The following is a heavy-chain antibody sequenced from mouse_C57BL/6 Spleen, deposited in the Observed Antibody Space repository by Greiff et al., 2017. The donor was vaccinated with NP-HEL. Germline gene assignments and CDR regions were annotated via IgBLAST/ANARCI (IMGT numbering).Heavy chain of an antibody. V-gene: IGHV1-69*01. Sequence: VKLKQPGAELVMPGASVKLSCKASGYTFTSYWMHWVKQRPGQGLEWIGEIDPSDSYTNYNQKFKGKSTLTVDKSSSTAYMQLSSLTSEDSAVYYCARSPSHYYGSSSGYYAMDYWGQGTSVTVSS. CDR1: GYTFTSYW. J-gene: IGHJ4*01. D-gene: IGHD1-1*01. CDR3: ARSPSHYYGSSSGYYAMDY. CDR2: IDPSDSYT.